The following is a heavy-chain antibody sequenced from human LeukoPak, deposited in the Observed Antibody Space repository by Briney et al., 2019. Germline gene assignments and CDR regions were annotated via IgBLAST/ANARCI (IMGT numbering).Heavy chain of an antibody. CDR2: VQSTGTS. CDR1: GDSLSTYH. V-gene: IGHV4-59*01. CDR3: VRDRRHSYGFDFDP. Sequence: NPSETLSLTCTVSGDSLSTYHWGWIRQPPGKGLEWIGYVQSTGTSNFNPSLKSRVTISLYTSKSQFSLRLTSVTAADTAVYYCVRDRRHSYGFDFDPWGQGTLVTVSS. J-gene: IGHJ5*02. D-gene: IGHD5-18*01.